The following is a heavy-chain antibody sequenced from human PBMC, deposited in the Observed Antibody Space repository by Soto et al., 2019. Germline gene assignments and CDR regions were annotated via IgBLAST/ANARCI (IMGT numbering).Heavy chain of an antibody. D-gene: IGHD3-16*01. CDR2: VHGGGST. J-gene: IGHJ4*02. Sequence: GVQLVSFVHGGGSTSYADSVKGRFTISRDNSKNTLYLHMDSLRAEDTAIYYCAGRLTTAASLDYWGRGTLVTVSS. V-gene: IGHV3-53*01. CDR3: AGRLTTAASLDY.